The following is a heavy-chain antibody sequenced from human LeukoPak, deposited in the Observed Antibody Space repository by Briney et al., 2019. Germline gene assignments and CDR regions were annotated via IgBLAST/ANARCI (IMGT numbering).Heavy chain of an antibody. CDR3: ARHSLKTGSFDY. D-gene: IGHD2-21*01. V-gene: IGHV4-34*01. Sequence: SETLSLTCAVYGGSFSGYYWSWIRQPPGKGLEWIGEINHSGSTNYNPSLKSRVTISVDTSKNQFSLKLSSVTAADTAVYYCARHSLKTGSFDYWGQGTLVTVSS. CDR1: GGSFSGYY. J-gene: IGHJ4*02. CDR2: INHSGST.